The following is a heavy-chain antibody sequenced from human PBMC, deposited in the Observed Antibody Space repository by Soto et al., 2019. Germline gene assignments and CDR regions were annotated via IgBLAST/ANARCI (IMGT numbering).Heavy chain of an antibody. CDR2: INRGGGS. V-gene: IGHV4-34*01. CDR3: ARVLPWFGAIDY. D-gene: IGHD3-10*01. J-gene: IGHJ4*02. CDR1: GVSLDGYF. Sequence: PSETLSLTCAVYGVSLDGYFWSWIRQSPGKGLEWIGEINRGGGSNYNPSLESRVTISLDTSKDQFSLRLRSVTAADTAVYYCARVLPWFGAIDYWGQGTPVTVSS.